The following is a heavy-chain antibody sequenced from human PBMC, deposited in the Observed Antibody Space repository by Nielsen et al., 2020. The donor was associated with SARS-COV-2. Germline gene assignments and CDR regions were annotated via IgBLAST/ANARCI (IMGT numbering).Heavy chain of an antibody. Sequence: SETLSLTSAASGGSVSSNDWWTWVRQSPGTGLEWIGEVSHSGSINYNPSFKSRVTLSMDKSKRQFSLRLTSVSAADTAVYFCARGDLVVVPSPILGLGPFFYYFYLDVWGKGTTVIVSS. J-gene: IGHJ6*03. CDR2: VSHSGSI. V-gene: IGHV4-4*02. D-gene: IGHD2-2*01. CDR1: GGSVSSNDW. CDR3: ARGDLVVVPSPILGLGPFFYYFYLDV.